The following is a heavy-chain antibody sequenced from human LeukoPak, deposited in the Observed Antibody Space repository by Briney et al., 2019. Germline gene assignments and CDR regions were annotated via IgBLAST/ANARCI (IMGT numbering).Heavy chain of an antibody. D-gene: IGHD3-10*01. CDR1: GYTFTSYY. V-gene: IGHV1-46*01. CDR3: ARGRWYYGSGSYYKL. Sequence: ASVKVSCKASGYTFTSYYMHWVRQAPGQGLEWMGIINPSGGSTSYAQKFQGRATMTRGTSTSTVYMELSSLRSEDTAVYYCARGRWYYGSGSYYKLWGQGTLVTVSS. J-gene: IGHJ4*02. CDR2: INPSGGST.